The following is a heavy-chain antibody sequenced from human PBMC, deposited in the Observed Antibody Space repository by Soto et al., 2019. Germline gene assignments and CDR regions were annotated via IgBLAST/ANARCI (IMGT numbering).Heavy chain of an antibody. Sequence: QVQLQESGPGLVKPSETLSLTCTVSGGSISSYYWSWIRQPAGKGLEWIGRIYTSGSTNYNPSLKSRVTMSVDTSKNQFSLKLSSVTAADTAVYYCARGQTLCSSISCRGSWGVWGQGTTVTVSS. D-gene: IGHD2-2*01. CDR3: ARGQTLCSSISCRGSWGV. V-gene: IGHV4-4*07. J-gene: IGHJ6*02. CDR1: GGSISSYY. CDR2: IYTSGST.